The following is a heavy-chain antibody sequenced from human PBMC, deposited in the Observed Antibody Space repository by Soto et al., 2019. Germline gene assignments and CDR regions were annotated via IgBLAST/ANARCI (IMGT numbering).Heavy chain of an antibody. Sequence: GGSLRLSCAASGFTFSSYAMSWVRQAPGKGLEWVSDISGSGSSIYYADSVKGRFTISRDNAKNTLYLQMNSLRAEDTAVYYCARDGGYYGMDVWGQGTTVTVSS. CDR1: GFTFSSYA. CDR2: ISGSGSSI. J-gene: IGHJ6*02. CDR3: ARDGGYYGMDV. V-gene: IGHV3-23*01. D-gene: IGHD3-16*01.